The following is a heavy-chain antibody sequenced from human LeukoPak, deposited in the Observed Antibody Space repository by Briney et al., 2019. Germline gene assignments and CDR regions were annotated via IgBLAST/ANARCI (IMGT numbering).Heavy chain of an antibody. CDR3: ARAKYYDILTGRRGYYYYGMDV. CDR2: ISYDGSNK. V-gene: IGHV3-30*04. CDR1: GFTFSSYA. D-gene: IGHD3-9*01. Sequence: QPGGSLRLSCAASGFTFSSYAMHWVRQAPGKGLEWVAVISYDGSNKYYADSVKGRFTISRDNSKNTLYLQMNSLRAEDTAVYYCARAKYYDILTGRRGYYYYGMDVWGKGTTVTVSS. J-gene: IGHJ6*04.